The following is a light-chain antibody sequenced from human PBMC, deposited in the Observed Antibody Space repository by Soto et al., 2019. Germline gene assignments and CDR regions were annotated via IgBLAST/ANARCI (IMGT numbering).Light chain of an antibody. CDR3: QQHYGTPRT. V-gene: IGKV4-1*01. CDR1: QSVLYTSNNKNY. J-gene: IGKJ2*01. CDR2: WAS. Sequence: DIVMTQSPDSLAVSLGERATINCKSSQSVLYTSNNKNYLAWYQKKSGQPPKLLIYWASTRESGVPDRFSGSGSGTDFTLTISSLQAEDVAVYYCQQHYGTPRTLGQGTKLEIK.